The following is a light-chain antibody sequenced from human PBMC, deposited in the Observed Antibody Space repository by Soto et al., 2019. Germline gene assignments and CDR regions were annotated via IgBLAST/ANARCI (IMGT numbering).Light chain of an antibody. CDR2: DVS. CDR3: SSYTSSSTLPYV. Sequence: QSVLTQPASVSGSPGQSITISCTGTSSDVGGYNCVSWYQQHPGKAPKLMIYDVSNRPSGVSNRFSGSKSGNTASLTISGLQAEDEADYYCSSYTSSSTLPYVFGTGTKVTVL. J-gene: IGLJ1*01. V-gene: IGLV2-14*01. CDR1: SSDVGGYNC.